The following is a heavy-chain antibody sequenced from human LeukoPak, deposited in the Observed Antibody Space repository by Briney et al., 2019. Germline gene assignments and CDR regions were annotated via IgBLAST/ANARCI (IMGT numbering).Heavy chain of an antibody. CDR1: GYSFTNYW. J-gene: IGHJ4*02. CDR3: ARRVDSYWFFDY. D-gene: IGHD2-8*02. CDR2: IYPGDSDT. Sequence: SGESLKISWKGSGYSFTNYWIGWVRQMPGKGLEWMGIIYPGDSDTRYIPSFQGQVTISADKSISTAYLQWSSLKASDTAVYYCARRVDSYWFFDYWGQGTLVTVSS. V-gene: IGHV5-51*01.